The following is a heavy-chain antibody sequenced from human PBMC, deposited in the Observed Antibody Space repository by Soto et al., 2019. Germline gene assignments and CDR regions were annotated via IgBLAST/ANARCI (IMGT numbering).Heavy chain of an antibody. CDR3: ARDLVVVAPYYYYGMDV. CDR2: ITSSGSTI. D-gene: IGHD2-15*01. V-gene: IGHV3-11*01. Sequence: GGSLRLSCAASGFTFSDYYMTWIRQAPGKGLEWVSYITSSGSTIYYADSVKGRFTISRDNARNSLYLQMNSLRAEDTAVYYCARDLVVVAPYYYYGMDVWGQGTTVTVSS. J-gene: IGHJ6*02. CDR1: GFTFSDYY.